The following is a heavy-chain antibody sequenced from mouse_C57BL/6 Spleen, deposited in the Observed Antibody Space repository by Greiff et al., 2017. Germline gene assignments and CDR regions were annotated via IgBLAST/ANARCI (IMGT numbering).Heavy chain of an antibody. D-gene: IGHD1-1*01. CDR2: IYPGDGDT. CDR1: GYAFSSSW. Sequence: QVQLQQSGAELVKPGASVKLSCKASGYAFSSSWMNWVKQRPGKGLEWIGRIYPGDGDTNYNGKFKGKATLTADKSSSTAYMQLSSLTSEDSAVYFCARGGYGSSYGGFAYWGQGTLVTVSA. J-gene: IGHJ3*01. CDR3: ARGGYGSSYGGFAY. V-gene: IGHV1-82*01.